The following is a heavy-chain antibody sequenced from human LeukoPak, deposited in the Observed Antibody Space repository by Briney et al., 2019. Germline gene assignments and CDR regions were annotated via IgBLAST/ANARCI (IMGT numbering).Heavy chain of an antibody. Sequence: GESLKISCKGSGYSFTNYWIGWVRQMPGKGLEWMGIIYPADSDTRYSPSFQGQVTIPADKSISTAYLQWTSLKASDTAMYYCARGTRPYTTSWYDAFDIWGQGTMVTVSS. CDR3: ARGTRPYTTSWYDAFDI. D-gene: IGHD6-13*01. CDR2: IYPADSDT. V-gene: IGHV5-51*01. CDR1: GYSFTNYW. J-gene: IGHJ3*02.